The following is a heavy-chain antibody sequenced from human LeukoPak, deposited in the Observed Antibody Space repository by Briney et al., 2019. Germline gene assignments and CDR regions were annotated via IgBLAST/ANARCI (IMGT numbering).Heavy chain of an antibody. CDR2: IYTSGST. V-gene: IGHV4-61*02. Sequence: SQTLSLTCTVSGCSISSGSYYWSWIQPPAGKGLEWIGRIYTSGSTNYNPSLKSRVTISVDTSKNQLSLKLRSVTDADTAVCYCARRDIVGVVAATFDCWGQGTLVTVSS. CDR3: ARRDIVGVVAATFDC. D-gene: IGHD2-15*01. J-gene: IGHJ4*02. CDR1: GCSISSGSYY.